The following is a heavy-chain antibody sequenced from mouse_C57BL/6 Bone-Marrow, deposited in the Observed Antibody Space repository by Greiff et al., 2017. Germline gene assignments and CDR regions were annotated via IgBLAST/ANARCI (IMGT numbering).Heavy chain of an antibody. D-gene: IGHD1-1*01. J-gene: IGHJ4*01. Sequence: EVQLVESGGGLVQPKGSLKLSCAASGFSFNTYAMNWVRQAPGKGLEWVARIRSKSNNYATYYADSVKDRFTISRDDSESMLYLQMNNLKTEDTAMYYCVRHCYGSSHYYAMDYWGQGTSVTVSS. CDR2: IRSKSNNYAT. CDR3: VRHCYGSSHYYAMDY. CDR1: GFSFNTYA. V-gene: IGHV10-1*01.